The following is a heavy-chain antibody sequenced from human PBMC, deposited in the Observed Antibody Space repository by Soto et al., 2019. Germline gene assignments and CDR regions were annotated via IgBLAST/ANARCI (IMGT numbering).Heavy chain of an antibody. CDR3: ARAVLRYFDSTLNYYYYGMDV. CDR2: ISSSSSYI. Sequence: GGSLLLSCAASGFTLSSSSMNWVRQAPGKGLEWASSISSSSSYIYYADSVKGRFTISRDNAKNSLYLQMNSLRAEDTAVYYCARAVLRYFDSTLNYYYYGMDVWGQGNTVTVS. J-gene: IGHJ6*02. CDR1: GFTLSSSS. V-gene: IGHV3-21*01. D-gene: IGHD3-9*01.